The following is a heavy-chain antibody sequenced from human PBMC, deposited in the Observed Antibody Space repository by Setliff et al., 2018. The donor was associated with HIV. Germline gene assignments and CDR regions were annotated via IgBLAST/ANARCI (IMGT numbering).Heavy chain of an antibody. CDR1: GDTFTTYA. CDR2: INAGNGDT. V-gene: IGHV1-3*01. Sequence: ASAKVSCKASGDTFTTYALHWVRQAPGQRLEWMGWINAGNGDTKSSQKFQGRVTITRDTSASTAYMELSSLRSEDTGVYYCAIGSSNWPHRPNNYYFDYWGQGTQVTVSS. J-gene: IGHJ4*02. CDR3: AIGSSNWPHRPNNYYFDY. D-gene: IGHD6-13*01.